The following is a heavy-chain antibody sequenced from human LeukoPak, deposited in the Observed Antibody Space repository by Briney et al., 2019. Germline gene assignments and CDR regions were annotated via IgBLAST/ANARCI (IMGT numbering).Heavy chain of an antibody. D-gene: IGHD5-18*01. CDR2: IYYSGST. CDR1: GGSISSSSYY. V-gene: IGHV4-39*01. Sequence: SETLSLTCTVSGGSISSSSYYWGWIRQPPGKGLEWIVSIYYSGSTYYNPSLKSRVTISVDTSKNQFSLKLSSVTAADTAVYYCAITAMATVWGKGTTVTVSS. J-gene: IGHJ6*04. CDR3: AITAMATV.